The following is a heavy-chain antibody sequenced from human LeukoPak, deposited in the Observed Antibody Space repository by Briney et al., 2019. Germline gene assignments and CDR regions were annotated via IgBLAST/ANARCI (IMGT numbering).Heavy chain of an antibody. D-gene: IGHD6-13*01. CDR3: ASLPSQDTPALPYSTSWFDP. Sequence: SETLSLTCSVSGYSISSGYNWGWIRQTPGKGLEWIASIYNSGSTYSNPSLKSRVTMLVDTSKTQFSLKLSSRTAGGTPVIYFASLPSQDTPALPYSTSWFDPWGQGTLVTVSS. CDR1: GYSISSGYN. CDR2: IYNSGST. V-gene: IGHV4-38-2*02. J-gene: IGHJ5*02.